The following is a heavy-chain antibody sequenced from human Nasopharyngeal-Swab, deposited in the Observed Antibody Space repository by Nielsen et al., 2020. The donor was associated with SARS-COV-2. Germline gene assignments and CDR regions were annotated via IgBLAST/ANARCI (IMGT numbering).Heavy chain of an antibody. CDR2: IYYSGST. CDR1: GGSISSYY. CDR3: ARAGVGGAFDI. Sequence: SETLSLTCIVSGGSISSYYWSWIRQPPGKGLEWIGYIYYSGSTNYNPSLKSRVTISVDTSKNQFSLKLSSVTAADTAVYYCARAGVGGAFDIWGQGTMVTVSS. J-gene: IGHJ3*02. D-gene: IGHD3-16*01. V-gene: IGHV4-59*01.